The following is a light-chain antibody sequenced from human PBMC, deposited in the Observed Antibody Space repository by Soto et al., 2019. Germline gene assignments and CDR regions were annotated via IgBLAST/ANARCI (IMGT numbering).Light chain of an antibody. CDR1: QTVLSSSNNRNY. Sequence: DIVMTQSPDSLAVSLGERATIKCKSSQTVLSSSNNRNYLVWYQQKSGQSPKLLIYWSSTRASGVPDRFTGSGSGTDFALTSCNIQAEDVGIYFCHQHYDLPTFGQGTRLEL. J-gene: IGKJ5*01. CDR2: WSS. V-gene: IGKV4-1*01. CDR3: HQHYDLPT.